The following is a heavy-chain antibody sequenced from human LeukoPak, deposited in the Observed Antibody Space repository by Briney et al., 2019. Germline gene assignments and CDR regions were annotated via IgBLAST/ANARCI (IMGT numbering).Heavy chain of an antibody. Sequence: PSETLSLTCTVSGGSISSGGYYWSWIRQHPGKGLEWIGYIYYSGSTYYNPSLKSRVTISVDTSKNQFSLKLSSVTAADTAVYYCARDCSGGTCYSQYYYGMDVWGQGTTVTVSS. CDR2: IYYSGST. D-gene: IGHD2-15*01. J-gene: IGHJ6*02. V-gene: IGHV4-31*03. CDR3: ARDCSGGTCYSQYYYGMDV. CDR1: GGSISSGGYY.